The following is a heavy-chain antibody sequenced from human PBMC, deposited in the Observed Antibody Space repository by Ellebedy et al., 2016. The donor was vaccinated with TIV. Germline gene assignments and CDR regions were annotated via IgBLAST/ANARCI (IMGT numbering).Heavy chain of an antibody. V-gene: IGHV3-33*01. CDR1: GSSFSRSG. J-gene: IGHJ6*02. CDR3: ARLGQGIDGYAKYAIDV. Sequence: GESLKISCAASGSSFSRSGMPCVRQAPGKGLEWVAVIWSDGSYIYYAESVKGRFSISRDNPTNTFYLQMKSLRVEDTGVYYCARLGQGIDGYAKYAIDVWGQGTTVTVSS. CDR2: IWSDGSYI. D-gene: IGHD5-24*01.